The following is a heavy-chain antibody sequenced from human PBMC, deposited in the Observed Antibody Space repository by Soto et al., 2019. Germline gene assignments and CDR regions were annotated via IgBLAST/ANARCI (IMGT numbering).Heavy chain of an antibody. D-gene: IGHD5-12*01. CDR3: AKDPRLVATIGVVGPWYYFDY. J-gene: IGHJ4*02. Sequence: QVQLVESGGGVVQPGRSLRLSCAASGFTFSSYGMHWVRQAPGKGLAWVAVISYDGSNKYYADSVKGRFTISRDNYKYTLYLQMNSLRAEDTAVYYCAKDPRLVATIGVVGPWYYFDYWGKGTLLTVSS. CDR2: ISYDGSNK. V-gene: IGHV3-30*18. CDR1: GFTFSSYG.